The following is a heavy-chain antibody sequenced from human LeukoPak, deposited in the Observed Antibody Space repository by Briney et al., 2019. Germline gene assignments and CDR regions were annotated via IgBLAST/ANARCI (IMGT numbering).Heavy chain of an antibody. CDR1: GFTFSSNY. V-gene: IGHV3-66*01. CDR3: ARDKFIGSGLDY. D-gene: IGHD2-15*01. Sequence: GGSLRLSCAASGFTFSSNYMSWVRQAPGKGLEWVSVIYSGGSTYYSDSVKGRFTISRDNSKNTLYLQMNSLRAEDTAVYYCARDKFIGSGLDYWGQGTLVTVSS. J-gene: IGHJ4*02. CDR2: IYSGGST.